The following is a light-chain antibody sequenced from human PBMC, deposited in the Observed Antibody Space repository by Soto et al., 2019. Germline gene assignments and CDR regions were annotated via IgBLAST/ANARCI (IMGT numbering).Light chain of an antibody. Sequence: QSVLTQPPSASGTPGQRVTISCSGSSSNIGSNTVNWYQQFPGTAPKLLIYGNNQRPSGVPDRFSGSKSGTSASLAISGLQSEDEADYYCAVWDDSLNGPLFGGGTKLTVL. CDR3: AVWDDSLNGPL. CDR1: SSNIGSNT. J-gene: IGLJ2*01. V-gene: IGLV1-44*01. CDR2: GNN.